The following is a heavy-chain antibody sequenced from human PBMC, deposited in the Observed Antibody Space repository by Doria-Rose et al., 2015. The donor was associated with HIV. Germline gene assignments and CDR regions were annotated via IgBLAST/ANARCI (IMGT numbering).Heavy chain of an antibody. J-gene: IGHJ4*02. V-gene: IGHV2-26*01. CDR3: ARIKSSRWYHKYYFDF. CDR1: GVSLSIPGMG. CDR2: IFSDDER. Sequence: QITLKESGPVLVKPTETLTLTCTVSGVSLSIPGMGVSWIRQPPGKALEWLANIFSDDERSYNASLKSRLTISRCTSKSQVVLTMTDMDPVDTATYYCARIKSSRWYHKYYFDFWGQGTLVIVSA. D-gene: IGHD6-13*01.